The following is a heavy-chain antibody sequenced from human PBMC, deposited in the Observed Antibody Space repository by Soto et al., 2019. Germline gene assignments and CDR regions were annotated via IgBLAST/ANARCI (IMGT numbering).Heavy chain of an antibody. D-gene: IGHD1-26*01. V-gene: IGHV1-2*02. CDR3: ARGGGTYHFDP. CDR2: INPNSGGT. CDR1: GYSFTAYY. Sequence: QVQLVQSGAEVKEPGASVKVSCKASGYSFTAYYIHWVRQAPGQGLEWMGWINPNSGGTNYAQKFQGRVTMTRDTSISATYMELSRLTFDDTAVYYCARGGGTYHFDPWGQATLVTVSS. J-gene: IGHJ5*02.